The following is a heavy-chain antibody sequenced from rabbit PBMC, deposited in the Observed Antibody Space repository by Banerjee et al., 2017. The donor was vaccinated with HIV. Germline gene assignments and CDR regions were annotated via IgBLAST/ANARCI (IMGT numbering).Heavy chain of an antibody. CDR2: IYTGSDST. V-gene: IGHV1S40*01. D-gene: IGHD3-1*01. CDR3: ARTDAAGAGFDL. J-gene: IGHJ6*01. CDR1: GFSFSSNYY. Sequence: QSLEESGGGLVQPEGSLTLTCTASGFSFSSNYYMCWVRQTPGKGLEWIGCIYTGSDSTYYASWAKGRFTISKTSSTTVTLQMTSLTAADTATYFCARTDAAGAGFDLWGPGTLVTVS.